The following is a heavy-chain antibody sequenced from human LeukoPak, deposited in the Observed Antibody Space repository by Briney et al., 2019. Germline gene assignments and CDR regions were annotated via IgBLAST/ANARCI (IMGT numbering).Heavy chain of an antibody. Sequence: ASVKVSCKASGGTFSSYAISWVRLAPGQGLEWMGGIIPIFGTANYAQKFQGRVTITADESTSTAYMELSSLRSEDTAVYYCARLLYYYGSGSYWYFDYWGQGTLVTVSS. J-gene: IGHJ4*02. CDR2: IIPIFGTA. CDR3: ARLLYYYGSGSYWYFDY. D-gene: IGHD3-10*01. CDR1: GGTFSSYA. V-gene: IGHV1-69*13.